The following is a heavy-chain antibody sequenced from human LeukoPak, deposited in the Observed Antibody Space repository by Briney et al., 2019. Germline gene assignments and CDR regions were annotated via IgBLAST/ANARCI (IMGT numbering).Heavy chain of an antibody. CDR3: ARDLGGVSISGSYYFDY. CDR1: GYTFTSYY. Sequence: ASVKVSCKASGYTFTSYYMHWVRQAPGQGLEWMGIINPSGGSTSYAQKFQGRVTMTRDTSTSTVYMELSSLRSEDTAMYYCARDLGGVSISGSYYFDYWGQGTLVTVSS. D-gene: IGHD1-26*01. CDR2: INPSGGST. J-gene: IGHJ4*02. V-gene: IGHV1-46*01.